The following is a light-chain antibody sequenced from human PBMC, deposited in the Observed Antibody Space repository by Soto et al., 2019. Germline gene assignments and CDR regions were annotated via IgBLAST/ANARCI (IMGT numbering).Light chain of an antibody. CDR3: SSYTKSSSYV. Sequence: QSALTQPASVSGSPGQSITISCTGTSSDVGGFNYVSWYQQHPGKAPKLLIFDVYSRPSGISNRFSGSKSGNTASLTISGLQAEDEADYYCSSYTKSSSYVFGDGTKVTV. CDR1: SSDVGGFNY. J-gene: IGLJ1*01. CDR2: DVY. V-gene: IGLV2-14*01.